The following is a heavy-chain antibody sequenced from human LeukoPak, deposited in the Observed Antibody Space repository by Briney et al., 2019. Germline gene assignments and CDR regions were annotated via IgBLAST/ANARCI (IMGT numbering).Heavy chain of an antibody. D-gene: IGHD6-13*01. Sequence: HPGGSLRLSCAASGFTFSSYSMNWVRQAPGKGLEWVSYISSGSSTIYYADSAKGRFTISRDDAKNSLYLQMNSLRAEDTAVYYCARGRYASSWYCDYWGQGTLVTVSS. CDR1: GFTFSSYS. CDR3: ARGRYASSWYCDY. J-gene: IGHJ4*02. CDR2: ISSGSSTI. V-gene: IGHV3-48*04.